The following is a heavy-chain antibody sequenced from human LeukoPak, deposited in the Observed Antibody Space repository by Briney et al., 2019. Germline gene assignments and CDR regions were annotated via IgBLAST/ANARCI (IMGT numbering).Heavy chain of an antibody. J-gene: IGHJ6*03. CDR2: INHSGST. V-gene: IGHV4-34*01. CDR1: GGSFSGYY. Sequence: PSETLSLTCAVYGGSFSGYYWSWIRQPPGKGLEWIGEINHSGSTNYNPSLKSRVTISVDTSKNQFSLKLSSVTAADTAVYYCARVDAVVTATATTHHFYMDVWGKGTTVTISS. CDR3: ARVDAVVTATATTHHFYMDV. D-gene: IGHD2-21*02.